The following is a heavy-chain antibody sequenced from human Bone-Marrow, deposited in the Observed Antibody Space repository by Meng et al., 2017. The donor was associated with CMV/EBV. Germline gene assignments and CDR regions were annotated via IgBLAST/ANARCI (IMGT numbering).Heavy chain of an antibody. V-gene: IGHV3-33*06. CDR1: GFTFSSYG. D-gene: IGHD3-3*01. CDR3: AKDEHYDFWSGGSAGMVV. Sequence: GESLKISCAASGFTFSSYGMHWVRQAPGKGLEWVAVIWYDGSNKYYADSVKGRFTISRDNSKNTLYLQMNSLRAEDTAVYYCAKDEHYDFWSGGSAGMVVWGQGTTVTVSS. CDR2: IWYDGSNK. J-gene: IGHJ6*02.